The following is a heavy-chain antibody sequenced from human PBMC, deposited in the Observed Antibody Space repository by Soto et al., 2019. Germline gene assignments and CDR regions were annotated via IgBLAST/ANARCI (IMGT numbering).Heavy chain of an antibody. Sequence: PGGSLRLSCGASGFTFSSYGMHWVRQAPGKGLEWVAVISYDGSNKYYADSVKGRFTISRDNAKNTLYLQMNSLRAEDTAVYYCARERVVTATYYYYGMDVWGQGTTVTVSS. J-gene: IGHJ6*02. CDR2: ISYDGSNK. CDR3: ARERVVTATYYYYGMDV. V-gene: IGHV3-30*03. CDR1: GFTFSSYG. D-gene: IGHD2-21*02.